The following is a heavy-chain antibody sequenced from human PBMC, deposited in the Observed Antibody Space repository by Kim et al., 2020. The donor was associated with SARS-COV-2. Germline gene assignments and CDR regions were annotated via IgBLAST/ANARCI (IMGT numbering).Heavy chain of an antibody. CDR1: GGSISSYY. CDR3: AGGDFGDYGVTY. J-gene: IGHJ4*02. V-gene: IGHV4-59*13. D-gene: IGHD4-17*01. CDR2: IYYSGST. Sequence: SETLSLTCTVSGGSISSYYWSWIRQPPGKGLEWIGYIYYSGSTNYNPSLKSRVTISVDTSKNQFSLKLSSVTAADTAVYYCAGGDFGDYGVTYWGQGTLVAVSS.